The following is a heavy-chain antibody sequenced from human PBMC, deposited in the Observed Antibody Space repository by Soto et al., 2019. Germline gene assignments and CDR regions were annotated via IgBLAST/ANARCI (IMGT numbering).Heavy chain of an antibody. D-gene: IGHD3-3*01. CDR3: ARGDFWSGYPYIAY. V-gene: IGHV4-59*01. CDR1: GGSISTYY. CDR2: IYYSGST. J-gene: IGHJ4*02. Sequence: QVQLQESGPGLVKPSETLSLTCTVSGGSISTYYWNWIRQPPGKGLEWIGYIYYSGSTNFNPPLTSRVTMSVDTSNNQFSLKLTSVTAADTAVYYCARGDFWSGYPYIAYWGQGTLVTVSS.